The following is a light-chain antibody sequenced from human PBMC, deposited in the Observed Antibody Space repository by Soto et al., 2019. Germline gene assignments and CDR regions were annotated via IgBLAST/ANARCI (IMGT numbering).Light chain of an antibody. Sequence: QSALTQPASVSGSPGQSITISCTGTSSDVGGYNYVSWYQQHPGKAPKLMIYDVSNRPSGFSNRFSGSKSGNTASLTISGLEADDEADYYCSSYTSSSLYVFGTGTKLTVL. J-gene: IGLJ1*01. CDR1: SSDVGGYNY. CDR2: DVS. V-gene: IGLV2-14*01. CDR3: SSYTSSSLYV.